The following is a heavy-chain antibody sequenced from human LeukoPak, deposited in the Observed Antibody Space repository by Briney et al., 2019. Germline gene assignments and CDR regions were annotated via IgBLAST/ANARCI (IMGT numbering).Heavy chain of an antibody. J-gene: IGHJ3*02. Sequence: GESRKISCKGSGYSFTSYWIGWVRQMPGKGLEWMGIIYPSDSDTRYSPSFQGQVTISADKSISTADLQWSSLKASDTAMYYCATYGRFGEYAFDIWGQGTMVTVSS. D-gene: IGHD3-10*01. CDR2: IYPSDSDT. V-gene: IGHV5-51*01. CDR1: GYSFTSYW. CDR3: ATYGRFGEYAFDI.